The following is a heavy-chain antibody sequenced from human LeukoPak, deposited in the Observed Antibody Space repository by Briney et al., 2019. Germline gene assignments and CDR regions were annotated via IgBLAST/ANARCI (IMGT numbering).Heavy chain of an antibody. J-gene: IGHJ5*02. V-gene: IGHV3-48*04. D-gene: IGHD3-9*01. CDR1: GFTFSHYG. Sequence: GGSLRLSCAASGFTFSHYGMHWVRQAPGKGLEWVSYISSSGSTIYYADSVKGRFTISRDNAKNSLYLQMNSLRGEDTAVYYCAPLRYFDWLSPWGQGTLVTVSS. CDR2: ISSSGSTI. CDR3: APLRYFDWLSP.